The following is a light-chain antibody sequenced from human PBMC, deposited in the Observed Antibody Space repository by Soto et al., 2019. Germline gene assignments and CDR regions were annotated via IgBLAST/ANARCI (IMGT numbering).Light chain of an antibody. Sequence: EIVINLSPSTLSLYQGERATLSCRASQSVSSYLAWYQQKPGQAPRLLIYDASNRATGIPARFSGSGSGTDFTLTISSLEPEDFAVYYCQQRSNWPRTFGQGTKVDI. CDR1: QSVSSY. J-gene: IGKJ1*01. CDR3: QQRSNWPRT. V-gene: IGKV3-11*01. CDR2: DAS.